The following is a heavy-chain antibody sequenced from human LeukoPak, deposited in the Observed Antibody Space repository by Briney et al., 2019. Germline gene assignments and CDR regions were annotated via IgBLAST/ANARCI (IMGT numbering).Heavy chain of an antibody. V-gene: IGHV3-30*02. CDR2: IRYDGNNE. CDR1: GFAFSKCA. D-gene: IGHD6-19*01. J-gene: IGHJ4*02. Sequence: GGSLRLSCAASGFAFSKCAMHWVRQAPGKGLEWVAFIRYDGNNEYYADSVHGRFTISRDNSKNALYLQMNSLRVEDTAVYYCAKGLAAVAGGYYFDYWGQGTLVTVSS. CDR3: AKGLAAVAGGYYFDY.